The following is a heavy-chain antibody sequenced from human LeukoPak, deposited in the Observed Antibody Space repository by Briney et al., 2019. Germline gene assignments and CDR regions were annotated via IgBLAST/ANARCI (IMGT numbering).Heavy chain of an antibody. Sequence: PGRSPRLSCAASGFTFSSYGMHWVRQAPGKGLEWVAFIRYDGSNKYYADSVKGRFTISTDNAENSLYLQMNSLRTEDTAVYYCARDHRWGFDYWGRGTLVTVSS. V-gene: IGHV3-33*08. CDR2: IRYDGSNK. CDR3: ARDHRWGFDY. D-gene: IGHD7-27*01. J-gene: IGHJ4*02. CDR1: GFTFSSYG.